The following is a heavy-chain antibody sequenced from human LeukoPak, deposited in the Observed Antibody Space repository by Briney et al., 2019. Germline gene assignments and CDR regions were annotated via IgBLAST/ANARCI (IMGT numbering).Heavy chain of an antibody. Sequence: SETLSLTCAVYSGSLSGYYWSWIRQPPGRGLEWIGEINRSGSTNYSPSLKSRVTISVDTSKNQFSLKLSSVTAADTAVYYCARRRYSSGWYSMGAFDYWGQGTLVTVSS. D-gene: IGHD6-19*01. J-gene: IGHJ4*02. V-gene: IGHV4-34*01. CDR3: ARRRYSSGWYSMGAFDY. CDR2: INRSGST. CDR1: SGSLSGYY.